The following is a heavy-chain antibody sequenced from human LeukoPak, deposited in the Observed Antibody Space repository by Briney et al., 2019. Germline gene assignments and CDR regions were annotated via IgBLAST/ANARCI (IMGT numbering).Heavy chain of an antibody. V-gene: IGHV1-69-2*01. J-gene: IGHJ4*02. D-gene: IGHD3-10*01. Sequence: GATVKISCKASGYTFTDYYMHWVQQAPGKGLEWMGRVDPEGGETIYAEKFQGRVTITADTSTDTAYMELSSLRSEDTAVYYCARIDSAGGSGSFYWGQGTLVTVSS. CDR3: ARIDSAGGSGSFY. CDR2: VDPEGGET. CDR1: GYTFTDYY.